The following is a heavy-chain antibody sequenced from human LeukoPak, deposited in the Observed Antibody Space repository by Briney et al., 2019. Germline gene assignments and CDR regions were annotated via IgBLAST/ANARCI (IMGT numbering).Heavy chain of an antibody. J-gene: IGHJ4*02. Sequence: GGSLRLSCAASGFTFRSYSMNWVRQAPGKGLGWVSSISSSSSYIYYADSVKGRFTISRDNAKNSLYLQMNSLRAEDTAVYYCARGNRINKALDYWGQGTLVTVSS. CDR2: ISSSSSYI. V-gene: IGHV3-21*01. D-gene: IGHD1-14*01. CDR3: ARGNRINKALDY. CDR1: GFTFRSYS.